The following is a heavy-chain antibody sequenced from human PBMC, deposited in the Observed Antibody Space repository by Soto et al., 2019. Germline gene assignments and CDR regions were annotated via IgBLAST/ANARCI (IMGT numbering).Heavy chain of an antibody. CDR3: ARGVLGHYYYYGMDV. J-gene: IGHJ6*02. Sequence: GESLKISCMGSGYKVSTWHNFTSYWIAWVRQMPGESLEWMGIIYPGDSDTRYSPSFQGQVTISADKSISTAYLQWSSLKASDTAMYYCARGVLGHYYYYGMDVWGQGTTVTVSS. V-gene: IGHV5-51*01. CDR2: IYPGDSDT. D-gene: IGHD3-10*01. CDR1: GYKVSTWHNFTSYW.